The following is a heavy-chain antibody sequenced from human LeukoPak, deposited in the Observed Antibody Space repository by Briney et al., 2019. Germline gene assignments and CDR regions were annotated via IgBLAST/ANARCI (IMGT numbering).Heavy chain of an antibody. CDR2: ISGSGDNT. CDR1: GFTFSSYA. V-gene: IGHV3-23*01. Sequence: RAGGSLRLSCAASGFTFSSYAMSWVRQAPGKGLEWVSVISGSGDNTYYADSVKGRFTISRDNSKTTLYLQMNSLRAEDTAVYYCARSMNQWPDAFDIWGQGTMVTVS. D-gene: IGHD6-19*01. CDR3: ARSMNQWPDAFDI. J-gene: IGHJ3*02.